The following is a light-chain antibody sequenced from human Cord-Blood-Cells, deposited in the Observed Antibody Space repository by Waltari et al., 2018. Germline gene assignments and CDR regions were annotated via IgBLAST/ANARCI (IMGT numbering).Light chain of an antibody. Sequence: QSALTQPASVSGSPGPSITTSCTGTSSDVGGYNYVSWYQQHPGKAPKLMIYDVSKRPSGVSNRFSGSKSGNTASLTISGLQAEDEADYYCSSYTSSSTWVFGGGTKLTVL. V-gene: IGLV2-14*01. J-gene: IGLJ3*02. CDR2: DVS. CDR3: SSYTSSSTWV. CDR1: SSDVGGYNY.